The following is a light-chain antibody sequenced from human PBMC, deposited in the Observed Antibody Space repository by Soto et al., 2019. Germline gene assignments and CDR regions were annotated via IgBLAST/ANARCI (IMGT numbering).Light chain of an antibody. Sequence: QSALTQPASVSGSPGQSVTISCTGPRSDIGDSNFISWYQHSPGKAPRLLIYEVNNRPSGVSRRFSGSNAGNTASLTISGLLDDDEADYFCASFRSGNILVFGSGTKLTVL. CDR2: EVN. CDR1: RSDIGDSNF. J-gene: IGLJ1*01. CDR3: ASFRSGNILV. V-gene: IGLV2-14*01.